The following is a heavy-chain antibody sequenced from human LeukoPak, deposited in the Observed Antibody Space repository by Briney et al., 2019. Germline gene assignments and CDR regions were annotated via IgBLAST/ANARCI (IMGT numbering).Heavy chain of an antibody. CDR1: GGSISSYY. J-gene: IGHJ3*02. Sequence: SETLSLTCTVSGGSISSYYWSWIRQPAGKGLEWIGRIYTSGSTNYNPSLKSRVTMSVDTSKNQFSLKLSSVTAADTAVYYCARDSTVAPADDSAFHIWGQGTMVTVSS. CDR3: ARDSTVAPADDSAFHI. CDR2: IYTSGST. V-gene: IGHV4-4*07. D-gene: IGHD2-2*01.